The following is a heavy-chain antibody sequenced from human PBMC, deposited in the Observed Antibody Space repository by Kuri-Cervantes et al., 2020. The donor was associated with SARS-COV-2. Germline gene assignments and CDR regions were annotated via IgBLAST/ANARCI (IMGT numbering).Heavy chain of an antibody. Sequence: GGSLRLSCAASGFTFSHFGMFWVRQAPGKGLEWVSSISSSSSYIYYADSVKGRFTISRDNAKNSLYLQMNSLRAEDTAVYYCARGISYSGYDLDYWGQGTLVTVSS. D-gene: IGHD5-12*01. CDR1: GFTFSHFG. J-gene: IGHJ4*02. CDR3: ARGISYSGYDLDY. CDR2: ISSSSSYI. V-gene: IGHV3-21*01.